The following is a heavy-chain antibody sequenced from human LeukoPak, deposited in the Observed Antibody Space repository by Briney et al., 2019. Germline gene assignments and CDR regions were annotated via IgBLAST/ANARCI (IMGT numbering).Heavy chain of an antibody. CDR3: ARGYYDSSGFGDY. Sequence: ASVKVSCKASGYTFPSYFMHWVRQAPGQGLEWMGIINPTGGSTTYAQKFQGRVTMTTDTSTSTAYMELRSLRSDDTAVYYCARGYYDSSGFGDYWGQGTLVTVSS. CDR1: GYTFPSYF. D-gene: IGHD3-22*01. CDR2: INPTGGST. J-gene: IGHJ4*02. V-gene: IGHV1-46*01.